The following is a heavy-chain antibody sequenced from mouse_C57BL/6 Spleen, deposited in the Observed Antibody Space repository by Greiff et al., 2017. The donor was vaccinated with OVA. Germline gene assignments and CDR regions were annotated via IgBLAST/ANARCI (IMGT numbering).Heavy chain of an antibody. D-gene: IGHD2-5*01. CDR2: INPSNGGT. Sequence: QVQPQQPGTEMVKPGASVKLSCKASGYTFTSHWMHRVKQRPGQGLEWIGNINPSNGGTNYNEKFKSKATLTVDKSSSTAYMQLSSLTSEDSAVYYCARRGLDYSNYAFAYWGQGTLVTVSA. V-gene: IGHV1-53*01. CDR3: ARRGLDYSNYAFAY. J-gene: IGHJ3*01. CDR1: GYTFTSHW.